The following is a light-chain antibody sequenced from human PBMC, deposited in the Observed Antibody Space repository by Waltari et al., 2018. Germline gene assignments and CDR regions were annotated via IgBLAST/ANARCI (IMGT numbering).Light chain of an antibody. Sequence: SYELTQPPSVSVSPGQTASITCSGDNLGDKYTYWYQQKPGQSPVLVMYQDRRQPSGIPERFSGSTSGNTATLTISGTQTMDEGDYYCQAWDRDTAGFGGGTKLAVL. CDR3: QAWDRDTAG. J-gene: IGLJ2*01. CDR2: QDR. V-gene: IGLV3-1*01. CDR1: NLGDKY.